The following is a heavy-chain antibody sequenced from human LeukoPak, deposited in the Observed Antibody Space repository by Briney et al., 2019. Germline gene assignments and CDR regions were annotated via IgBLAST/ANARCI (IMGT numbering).Heavy chain of an antibody. CDR2: INPSGGTT. D-gene: IGHD2-15*01. CDR1: GYTFTDYY. CDR3: ARAHCSGGACPNWFDP. Sequence: ASVKVSCKASGYTFTDYYMHWVRQAPGQGLEWMGIINPSGGTTGYAQKFQGRVTMTRDTSTSTVYMELSSLRSDDTAVYYCARAHCSGGACPNWFDPWGQGTLVTVSS. J-gene: IGHJ5*02. V-gene: IGHV1-46*01.